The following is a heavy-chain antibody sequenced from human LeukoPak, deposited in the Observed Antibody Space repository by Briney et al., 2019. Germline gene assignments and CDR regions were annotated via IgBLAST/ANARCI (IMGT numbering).Heavy chain of an antibody. CDR1: GGSFSGYH. J-gene: IGHJ4*02. Sequence: SETLSLTCAVYGGSFSGYHWSWIRQPPGKGLEWIGEINHSGSTNYIPSLKSRVTISVDTSKDQFSLKLSSVTAADTAVYYCARGYSIAAPGIDYWGQGTLVTVSS. CDR3: ARGYSIAAPGIDY. D-gene: IGHD6-25*01. V-gene: IGHV4-34*01. CDR2: INHSGST.